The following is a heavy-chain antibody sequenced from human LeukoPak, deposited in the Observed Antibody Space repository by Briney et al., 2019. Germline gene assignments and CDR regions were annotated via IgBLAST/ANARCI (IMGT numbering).Heavy chain of an antibody. CDR3: ARETSETYSSSSGKVDY. Sequence: PSETLSLTCTFSVGSVSIVSYYWCWIRQPPGKVLGWIGYIYYSGSTNYNPSLKSRVTISVDPSNNQFSPELTSVTAADTAVYYCARETSETYSSSSGKVDYWGQGTLVTVSS. J-gene: IGHJ4*02. CDR1: VGSVSIVSYY. CDR2: IYYSGST. D-gene: IGHD6-13*01. V-gene: IGHV4-61*01.